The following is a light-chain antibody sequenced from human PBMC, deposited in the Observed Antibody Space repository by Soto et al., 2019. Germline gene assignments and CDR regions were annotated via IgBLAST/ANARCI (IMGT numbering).Light chain of an antibody. CDR1: QSITTY. CDR3: KKGSSTQFN. V-gene: IGKV1-39*01. J-gene: IGKJ3*01. Sequence: DIQMTHSPSSRSASVLDRVIITFLASQSITTYLNWYQHKPGKAPKLMICAAYSLPSGVQSRFSGSGSGTEFTLTIRSMQPEDSATYYCKKGSSTQFNCGTGTKGALK. CDR2: AAY.